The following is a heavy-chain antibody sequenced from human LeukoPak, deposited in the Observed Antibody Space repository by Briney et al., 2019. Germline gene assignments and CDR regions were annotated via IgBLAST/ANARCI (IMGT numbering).Heavy chain of an antibody. D-gene: IGHD5-18*01. CDR2: FWGSGSST. CDR3: ALGDTAMLS. Sequence: GGSLRLSCSACGFTLSIYAMSGLRRAPGKGLEGVSPFWGSGSSTYYADSVKGRFTISRENSKNTLYLQMNSLRAEDTAVYYCALGDTAMLSWGQGTLVTVTS. CDR1: GFTLSIYA. V-gene: IGHV3-23*01. J-gene: IGHJ5*02.